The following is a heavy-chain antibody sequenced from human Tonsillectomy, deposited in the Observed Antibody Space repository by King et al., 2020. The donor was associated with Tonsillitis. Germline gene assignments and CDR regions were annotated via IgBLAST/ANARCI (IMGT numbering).Heavy chain of an antibody. J-gene: IGHJ6*02. Sequence: VQLVESGGGVVQPGTSLRLSCAASGFAFGYYGMHWVRQAPGKGLEWVAVIWYDGSNRYYADSVKGRFTLSRDNSKNTLYLQMNSLRAEDTAVYYCARDPGVAAVAAEEDYYYGMDVWGQGTTVTVSS. V-gene: IGHV3-33*08. CDR1: GFAFGYYG. CDR3: ARDPGVAAVAAEEDYYYGMDV. D-gene: IGHD6-13*01. CDR2: IWYDGSNR.